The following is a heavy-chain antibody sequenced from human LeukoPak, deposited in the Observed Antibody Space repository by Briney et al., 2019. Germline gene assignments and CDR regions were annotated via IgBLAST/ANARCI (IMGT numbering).Heavy chain of an antibody. V-gene: IGHV3-53*01. CDR1: GFTVSSNY. J-gene: IGHJ4*02. CDR3: AKDPRGSGSYLFRPVDY. D-gene: IGHD1-26*01. Sequence: PGGSLRLSCAASGFTVSSNYMSWVRQAPGKGLEWVSVIYSGGSTYYADSVKGRFTISRDNSKNTLYLQMNSLRAEDTAVYYCAKDPRGSGSYLFRPVDYWGQGTLVTVSS. CDR2: IYSGGST.